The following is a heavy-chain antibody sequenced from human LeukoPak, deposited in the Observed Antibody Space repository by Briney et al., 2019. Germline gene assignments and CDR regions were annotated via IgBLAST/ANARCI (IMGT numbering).Heavy chain of an antibody. CDR2: ISGSGGST. CDR1: GFTFSSYG. CDR3: AKDLGVLRYFDWPQEAFDI. J-gene: IGHJ3*02. Sequence: GGSLRLSCAASGFTFSSYGMSWVRQAPGKGLEWVSAISGSGGSTYYADSVKGRFTISRDNSKNTLYLQMNSLRAEDTAVYYCAKDLGVLRYFDWPQEAFDIWGQGTMVTVSS. D-gene: IGHD3-9*01. V-gene: IGHV3-23*01.